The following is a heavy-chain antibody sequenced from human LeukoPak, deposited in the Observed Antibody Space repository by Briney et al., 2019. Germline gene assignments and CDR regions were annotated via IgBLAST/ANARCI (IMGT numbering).Heavy chain of an antibody. CDR1: GFTFSSYS. D-gene: IGHD6-13*01. J-gene: IGHJ1*01. V-gene: IGHV3-48*01. Sequence: GGSLRLSCAASGFTFSSYSMNWVRQAPGKGLEWVSYISSSSSTIYYADSVKGRFTISRDNAKNSLYLQMNSLRAEDTAVYYCARRSVSSSYQSAEYFQHWGQGTLVTVSS. CDR2: ISSSSSTI. CDR3: ARRSVSSSYQSAEYFQH.